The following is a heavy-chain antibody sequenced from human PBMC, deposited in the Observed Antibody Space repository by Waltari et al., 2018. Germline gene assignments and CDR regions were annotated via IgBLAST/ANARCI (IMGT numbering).Heavy chain of an antibody. J-gene: IGHJ6*03. CDR3: ARPLLGYDFWSGYPFYMDV. CDR2: IYHSGST. V-gene: IGHV4-34*01. Sequence: QVHLQHGGAGLLLPWKSLTQSGAVKGGSFRGYCWTCCRSHPGMRLEWIGEIYHSGSTNYNPSLKSRVTISVDTSKNQFSLKLSSVTAADTAVYYCARPLLGYDFWSGYPFYMDVWGKGTTVTVSS. CDR1: GGSFRGYC. D-gene: IGHD3-3*01.